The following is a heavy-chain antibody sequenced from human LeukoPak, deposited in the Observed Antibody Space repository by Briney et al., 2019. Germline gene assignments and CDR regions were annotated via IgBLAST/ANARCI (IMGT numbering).Heavy chain of an antibody. V-gene: IGHV3-21*01. CDR2: ISSSSSYI. D-gene: IGHD2-2*03. CDR3: ARMDIVVVPAATPHYYYYGMDV. J-gene: IGHJ6*02. Sequence: PGGSLRLSCAASGFTFSSYSMNWVRQAPGKGLEWVSSISSSSSYIYYADSVKGRFTISRDNAKNSLYLQMNSLRAEDTAVYYCARMDIVVVPAATPHYYYYGMDVWGQGTTVTVSS. CDR1: GFTFSSYS.